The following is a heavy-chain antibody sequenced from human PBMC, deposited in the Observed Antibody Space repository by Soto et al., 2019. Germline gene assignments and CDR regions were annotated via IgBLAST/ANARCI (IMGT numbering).Heavy chain of an antibody. CDR2: IWYDGSKQ. Sequence: QVQLVASGGDVVQPGRSLRLSCAASGFIFSNYGFHWVRQAPGKGLEWVAAIWYDGSKQYYADSVKGRFTISRDDSKNTLYLQMNGLRAEHTAVYYCARDISYGSLVWGQGTMVTVSS. J-gene: IGHJ3*01. V-gene: IGHV3-33*01. D-gene: IGHD3-16*01. CDR1: GFIFSNYG. CDR3: ARDISYGSLV.